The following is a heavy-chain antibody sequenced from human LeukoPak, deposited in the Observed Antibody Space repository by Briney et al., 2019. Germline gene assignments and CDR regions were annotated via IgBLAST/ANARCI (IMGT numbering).Heavy chain of an antibody. CDR3: ARDCPATVTEMYYFDY. V-gene: IGHV3-48*04. CDR1: GFTFSGHN. J-gene: IGHJ4*02. D-gene: IGHD4-17*01. CDR2: VSISSGTI. Sequence: GGSLRLSCAASGFTFSGHNMNWVRQAPGKGLEWISFVSISSGTIYYADSVNGRFRISRDNAKNSLYLQMNSLRAEDTAVYYCARDCPATVTEMYYFDYWGQGTLVTVSS.